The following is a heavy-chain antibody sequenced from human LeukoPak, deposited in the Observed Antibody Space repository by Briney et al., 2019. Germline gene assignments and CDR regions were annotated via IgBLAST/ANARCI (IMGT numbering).Heavy chain of an antibody. CDR3: ARYGSSWAFDY. CDR2: ISDSSAII. V-gene: IGHV3-48*01. D-gene: IGHD6-13*01. CDR1: GFTFSSSN. J-gene: IGHJ4*02. Sequence: PGGSLRLSCAASGFTFSSSNMNWVRQAPGKGLEWVSYISDSSAIIYYADSVKGRFTISRDNAKNSLYLQMNSLRAEDTAVYYCARYGSSWAFDYWGQGTLVTVSS.